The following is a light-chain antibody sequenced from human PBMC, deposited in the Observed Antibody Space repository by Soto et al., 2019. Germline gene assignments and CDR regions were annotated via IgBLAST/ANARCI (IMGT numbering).Light chain of an antibody. CDR1: HRIYRW. CDR3: QHTDISWP. V-gene: IGKV1-5*01. J-gene: IGKJ1*01. Sequence: DVQLTQSPSTLSASIGDRVTITCRASHRIYRWLAWYQQKPGRAPKLLISNASTLQSGVPSRFSGSGSDTDFTLTISSLHPDDFATYFCQHTDISWPIGQGTWVEIK. CDR2: NAS.